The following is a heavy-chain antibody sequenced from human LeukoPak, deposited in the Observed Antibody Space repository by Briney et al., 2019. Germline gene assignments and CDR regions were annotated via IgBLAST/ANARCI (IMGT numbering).Heavy chain of an antibody. CDR1: GFTISSYT. Sequence: GASLILSCSASGFTISSYTMHCVRHAPGEGLEYVSAISPNGGSTYYGDSVKGRFTITRDNSKKTLYLQMSSLRTEDTAVYYCVKTIAVAGNFDYWGQGTLVTVS. CDR2: ISPNGGST. D-gene: IGHD6-13*01. J-gene: IGHJ4*02. CDR3: VKTIAVAGNFDY. V-gene: IGHV3-64D*09.